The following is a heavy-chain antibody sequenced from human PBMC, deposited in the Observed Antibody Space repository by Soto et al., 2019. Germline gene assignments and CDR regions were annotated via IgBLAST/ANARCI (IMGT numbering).Heavy chain of an antibody. CDR2: ISAYNGNT. D-gene: IGHD3-10*01. CDR3: ARDSEVLLWFGELSRFDY. J-gene: IGHJ4*02. V-gene: IGHV1-18*01. CDR1: GYTFTSYG. Sequence: QVQLVQSGAEVKKPGASVKVSCKASGYTFTSYGISWVRQAPGQGLEWMGWISAYNGNTNYAQKLQDRVTMTTDTSTSTAYMELRSLRSDDTAVYYCARDSEVLLWFGELSRFDYWGQGTLVTVSS.